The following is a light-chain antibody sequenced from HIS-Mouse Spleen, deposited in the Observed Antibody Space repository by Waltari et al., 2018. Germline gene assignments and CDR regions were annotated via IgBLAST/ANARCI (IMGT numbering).Light chain of an antibody. CDR2: EGS. J-gene: IGLJ2*01. CDR3: CSYAGSSTL. Sequence: QSVLTQPPSASGTPGQRVTISCSGSSSNIGSNYVYWYQQLPGTAPKLMIYEGSKRPSGVSNRFSGSKSGNTASLTISGLQAEDEADYYCCSYAGSSTLFGGGTKLTVL. V-gene: IGLV2-23*01. CDR1: SSNIGSNY.